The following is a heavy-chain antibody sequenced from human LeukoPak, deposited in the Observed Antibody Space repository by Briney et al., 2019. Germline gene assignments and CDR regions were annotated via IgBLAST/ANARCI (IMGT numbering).Heavy chain of an antibody. D-gene: IGHD4-17*01. J-gene: IGHJ4*02. CDR2: IYYSGST. CDR3: ARTRRYGDFDY. Sequence: SETLSLTCAVYGGSFSGYYWSWIRQPPGKGLEWIGYIYYSGSTNYNPSLKSRVTISVDTSKNQFSLKLSSVTAADTAVYYCARTRRYGDFDYWGQGTLVTVSS. V-gene: IGHV4-59*01. CDR1: GGSFSGYY.